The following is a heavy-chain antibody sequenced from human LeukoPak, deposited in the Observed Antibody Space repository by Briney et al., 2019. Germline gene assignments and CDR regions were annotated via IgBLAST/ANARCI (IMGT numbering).Heavy chain of an antibody. CDR2: IHVSNGNT. V-gene: IGHV1-3*01. Sequence: GASVKVSCKASRYPFTSYAMHWVRQAPGQRLEWMGWIHVSNGNTEYSQKFQGRVTITRDTPATTTYMELSSLRSEDTAVYYCARVDGSGPNAPNDCWGQGSLVTVSS. CDR3: ARVDGSGPNAPNDC. D-gene: IGHD3-10*01. CDR1: RYPFTSYA. J-gene: IGHJ4*02.